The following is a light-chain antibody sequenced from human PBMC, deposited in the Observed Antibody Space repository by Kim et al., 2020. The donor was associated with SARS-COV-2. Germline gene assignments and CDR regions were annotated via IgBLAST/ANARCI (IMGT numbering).Light chain of an antibody. CDR3: SSYTSTSTQV. Sequence: QSALTQPASVSGSPGQSITISCIGTSSDVGAYNYVSWYQQYPGKAPKLMIYDVSNRPSGASNRFSGSKSGNTASLTISGLQAEDEADYYCSSYTSTSTQVFGTGTKVTVL. V-gene: IGLV2-14*03. CDR1: SSDVGAYNY. CDR2: DVS. J-gene: IGLJ1*01.